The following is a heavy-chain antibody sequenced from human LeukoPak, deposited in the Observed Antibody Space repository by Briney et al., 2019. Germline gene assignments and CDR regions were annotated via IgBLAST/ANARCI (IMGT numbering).Heavy chain of an antibody. CDR1: GFTFSSYA. D-gene: IGHD3-9*01. CDR2: ISGSGGST. V-gene: IGHV3-23*01. J-gene: IGHJ4*02. Sequence: AGGSLRLSCAASGFTFSSYAMSWVRQAPGKGLEWVSAISGSGGSTYYADSVKGRFTISRDNSKNTLYLQMNSLRAEDTAVYYCAKAKDYITIFSRLGRWSYFDYWGQGTLVTVSS. CDR3: AKAKDYITIFSRLGRWSYFDY.